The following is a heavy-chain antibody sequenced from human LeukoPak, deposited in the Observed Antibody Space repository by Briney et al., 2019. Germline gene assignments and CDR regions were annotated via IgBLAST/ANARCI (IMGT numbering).Heavy chain of an antibody. Sequence: ASVKVSCKASGYTFSSHGIGWVRQAPGQGLEWMGWVSGFNGKTNYAQNLQGRVTMTTDTSTSTAYMELRSLRSDDTAVYYCARDGDSGYDSFDWFDPWGQGTLVTVSS. D-gene: IGHD5-12*01. V-gene: IGHV1-18*01. CDR2: VSGFNGKT. CDR1: GYTFSSHG. J-gene: IGHJ5*02. CDR3: ARDGDSGYDSFDWFDP.